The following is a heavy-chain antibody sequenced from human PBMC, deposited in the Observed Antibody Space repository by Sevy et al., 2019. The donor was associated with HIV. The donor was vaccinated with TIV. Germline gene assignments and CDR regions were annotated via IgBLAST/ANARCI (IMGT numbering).Heavy chain of an antibody. V-gene: IGHV4-39*01. J-gene: IGHJ6*02. CDR1: GGSITSSGHY. CDR3: ARVAGGENYDYGIDV. Sequence: SETLSLTCTVSGGSITSSGHYWGWIRQSPGKGLEWIGAVYYVGNSYANPSLTSRVTISADTSKNLFSLSLTSLTAADTAIYYCARVAGGENYDYGIDVWGLGTSVTGSS. CDR2: VYYVGNS. D-gene: IGHD2-21*01.